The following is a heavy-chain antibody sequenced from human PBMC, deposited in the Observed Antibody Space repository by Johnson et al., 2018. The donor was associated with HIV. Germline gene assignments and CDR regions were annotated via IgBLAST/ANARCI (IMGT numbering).Heavy chain of an antibody. V-gene: IGHV3-15*01. CDR3: AKGDYYDTRAAFDI. CDR2: IKSKTDGGTT. CDR1: GFTFSNAW. J-gene: IGHJ3*02. Sequence: VQLVESGGGLVKPGGSLRLSCAASGFTFSNAWMSWVRQAPGKGLEWVSRIKSKTDGGTTDYAAPVKGRFTISRDNSKNTMYLQMNSLRAEDTAIYYCAKGDYYDTRAAFDIWGQGTMVTVSS. D-gene: IGHD3-22*01.